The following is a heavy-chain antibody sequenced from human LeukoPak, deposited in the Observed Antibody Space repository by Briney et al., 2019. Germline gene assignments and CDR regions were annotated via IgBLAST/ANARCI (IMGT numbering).Heavy chain of an antibody. Sequence: GGSLRLSCAASGFTFSSYSMNWVRQAPGKGLEWVANMKQDGSEKYYVDSVKGRFTISRDNAKNSLYLQMNSLRAEDTAVYYCARDSLGGSCYDYWGQGTLVTVSS. J-gene: IGHJ4*02. D-gene: IGHD2-15*01. CDR1: GFTFSSYS. CDR2: MKQDGSEK. V-gene: IGHV3-7*01. CDR3: ARDSLGGSCYDY.